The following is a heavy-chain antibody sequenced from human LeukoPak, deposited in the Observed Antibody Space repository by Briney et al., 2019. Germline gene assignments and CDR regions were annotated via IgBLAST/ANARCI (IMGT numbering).Heavy chain of an antibody. Sequence: SETLSLTCAVYGGSFSGYYWSWIRQPPGKGLEWIGEINHSGSTNYNPSLKSRVTISVDTSKNQFSLNLSSVTVADTAVYYCVRERTRVRLFDYWGQGALVTVSS. V-gene: IGHV4-34*01. CDR3: VRERTRVRLFDY. D-gene: IGHD2-21*01. J-gene: IGHJ4*02. CDR2: INHSGST. CDR1: GGSFSGYY.